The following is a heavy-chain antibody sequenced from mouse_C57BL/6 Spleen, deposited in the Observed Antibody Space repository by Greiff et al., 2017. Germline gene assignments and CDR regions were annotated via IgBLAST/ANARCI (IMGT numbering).Heavy chain of an antibody. D-gene: IGHD2-2*01. CDR1: GYSITSGYD. CDR2: ISYSGST. CDR3: ARGEVTFYFDY. J-gene: IGHJ2*01. Sequence: EVQLQESGPGMVKPSQSLSLTCTVTGYSITSGYDWHWIRHFPGNKLEWMGYISYSGSTNYNPSLKSRISITHDTSKNHFFLKLNSVTTEDTATYYCARGEVTFYFDYWGQGTTLTVSS. V-gene: IGHV3-1*01.